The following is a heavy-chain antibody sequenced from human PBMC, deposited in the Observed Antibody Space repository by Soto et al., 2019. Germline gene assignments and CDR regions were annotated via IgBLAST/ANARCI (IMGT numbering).Heavy chain of an antibody. J-gene: IGHJ4*02. CDR2: MYWDNDK. V-gene: IGHV2-5*02. D-gene: IGHD3-22*01. CDR1: GFSRSTYGVS. CDR3: AHRLASPYYYHCRVSSFDY. Sequence: QITLKESGPTLVKPTQTLTLTCNFSGFSRSTYGVSVGWIRQPPGKALEWLALMYWDNDKYYSPSRNSRLTITKDTSENQVVLTMTNMDPVDTATYYCAHRLASPYYYHCRVSSFDYWGQGTLVTVSS.